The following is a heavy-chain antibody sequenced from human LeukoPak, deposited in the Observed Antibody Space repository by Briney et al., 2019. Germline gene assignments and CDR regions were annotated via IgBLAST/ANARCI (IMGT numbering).Heavy chain of an antibody. CDR1: GGSFSGYY. CDR3: AREIYCSSTSCYNGRRFDP. D-gene: IGHD2-2*02. CDR2: INHSGST. Sequence: PSETLSLTCAVYGGSFSGYYWSWIRQPPGKGLEWIGEINHSGSTNYNPSLKSRVTISVDTSKNQFSLKLSSVTAADTAVYYCAREIYCSSTSCYNGRRFDPWGQGTLVTVSS. V-gene: IGHV4-34*01. J-gene: IGHJ5*02.